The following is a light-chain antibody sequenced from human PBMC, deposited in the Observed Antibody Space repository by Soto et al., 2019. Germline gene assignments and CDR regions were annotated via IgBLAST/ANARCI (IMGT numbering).Light chain of an antibody. CDR3: QQYNNWPSWT. CDR2: GAS. Sequence: EIVMTQSPATLSVSPGERATLSCRASQSVSSNLAWYQQKPGQAPRPLIYGASTRATGIPGRFSGSGSGTEFTLTISSLQSQDFAVYFCQQYNNWPSWTFGQGTKV. J-gene: IGKJ1*01. CDR1: QSVSSN. V-gene: IGKV3-15*01.